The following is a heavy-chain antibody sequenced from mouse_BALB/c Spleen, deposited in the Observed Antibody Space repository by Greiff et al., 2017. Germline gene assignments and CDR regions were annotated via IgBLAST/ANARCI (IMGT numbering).Heavy chain of an antibody. V-gene: IGHV7-3*02. D-gene: IGHD4-1*01. Sequence: EVKLVESGGGLVQPGGSLRLSCATSGFTFTDYYMSWVRQPPGKALEWLGFIRNKANGYTTEYSASVKGRFTISRDNSQSILYLQMNTLRAEDSATYYCARELGGDAMDYWGQGTSVTVSS. CDR2: IRNKANGYTT. J-gene: IGHJ4*01. CDR3: ARELGGDAMDY. CDR1: GFTFTDYY.